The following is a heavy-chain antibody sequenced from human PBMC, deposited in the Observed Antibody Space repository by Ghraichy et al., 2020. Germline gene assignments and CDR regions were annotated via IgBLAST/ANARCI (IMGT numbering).Heavy chain of an antibody. CDR3: ARLGVRGVSPYYSDY. Sequence: GESLNISCETSGYNFAIHWIGWVRQVPGKGLEWVGTIYPDDSDTRYSPSFQGQVTFSVDKSISTAYLHWDSLQASDTAMYYCARLGVRGVSPYYSDYWGQGTLVTVSS. D-gene: IGHD3-10*01. V-gene: IGHV5-51*01. CDR1: GYNFAIHW. J-gene: IGHJ4*02. CDR2: IYPDDSDT.